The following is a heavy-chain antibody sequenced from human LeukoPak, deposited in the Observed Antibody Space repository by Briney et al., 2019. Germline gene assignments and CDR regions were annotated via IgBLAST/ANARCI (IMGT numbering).Heavy chain of an antibody. V-gene: IGHV4-59*08. CDR2: IYYSGST. D-gene: IGHD3-10*01. Sequence: SETLSLTCTVSGGSISSYYWSWIRQPPGKGLEWIGYIYYSGSTNYNPSLKSRVTISVGTSKNQFSLKLSSVTAADTAVYYCAGHYGSGSFDYWGQGTLVTVSS. CDR1: GGSISSYY. CDR3: AGHYGSGSFDY. J-gene: IGHJ4*02.